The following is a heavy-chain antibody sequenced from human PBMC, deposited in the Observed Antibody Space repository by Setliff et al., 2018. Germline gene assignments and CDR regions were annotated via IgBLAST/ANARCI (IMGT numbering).Heavy chain of an antibody. CDR2: INPNSGGT. Sequence: ASVKVSCKVSGYTFTGYYMHWVRQAPGQGLEWMGWINPNSGGTNYAQKFQGWVTMTRDTSISTAYMELSRLRSDDTAVYYCARGRDFWSGYLVYWGQGTLVTV. V-gene: IGHV1-2*04. CDR3: ARGRDFWSGYLVY. J-gene: IGHJ4*02. CDR1: GYTFTGYY. D-gene: IGHD3-3*01.